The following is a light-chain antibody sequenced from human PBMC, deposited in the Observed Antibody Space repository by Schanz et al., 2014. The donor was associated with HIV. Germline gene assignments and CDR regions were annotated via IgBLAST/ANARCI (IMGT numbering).Light chain of an antibody. CDR3: ASYGGSNNLL. CDR2: DVN. Sequence: QSALTQPASVSGSPGQSISISCTGTSGDVGSYNYVSWYQQHPGKAPKLMIYDVNNRPSGVSNRFSGSKSGNTASLTISGLQAEDEADYYCASYGGSNNLLFGGGTKLTVL. CDR1: SGDVGSYNY. J-gene: IGLJ2*01. V-gene: IGLV2-14*03.